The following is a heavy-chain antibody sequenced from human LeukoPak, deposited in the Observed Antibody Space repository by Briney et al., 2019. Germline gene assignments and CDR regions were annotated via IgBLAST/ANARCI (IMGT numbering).Heavy chain of an antibody. CDR3: ARASRDGYNQNFDH. J-gene: IGHJ4*02. V-gene: IGHV5-51*01. CDR1: GYSFSTYW. CDR2: IYPGGSET. Sequence: GESLKISCKGLGYSFSTYWNAWVRQRPGTGLEWMGIIYPGGSETRYDPSFQGQVTISADTSTSTAYLQWSSLRASDTAMYYCARASRDGYNQNFDHWGQGTQVTVSS. D-gene: IGHD5-24*01.